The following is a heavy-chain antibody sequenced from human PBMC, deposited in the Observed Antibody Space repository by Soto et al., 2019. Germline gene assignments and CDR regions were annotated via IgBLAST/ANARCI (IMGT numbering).Heavy chain of an antibody. D-gene: IGHD3-3*01. CDR1: GFTFSSYG. CDR3: AREERPGGFLEWSHRAHWFDP. V-gene: IGHV3-33*01. J-gene: IGHJ5*02. Sequence: QVQLVESGGGVVQPGRSLRLSCAASGFTFSSYGMHWVRQAPGKGLEWVAAIWYDGSNKYYADSVKGRFTISRDNSKNTLYLQMNSLRAEDTAVYYCAREERPGGFLEWSHRAHWFDPWGQGTLVTVSS. CDR2: IWYDGSNK.